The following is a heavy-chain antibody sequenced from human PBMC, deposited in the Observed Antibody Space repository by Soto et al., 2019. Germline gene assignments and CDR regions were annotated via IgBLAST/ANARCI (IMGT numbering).Heavy chain of an antibody. Sequence: GGSLRLSCAASGFTFSSYGMHWVRQAPGKGLEWVAVISYDGSNKYYADSVKGRFTISRDNSKNTLYLQMNSLRAEDTAVYYCAKDLLCVYFIITSGYDFWSAKRSPFDYWGKGTLVTVSS. CDR1: GFTFSSYG. J-gene: IGHJ4*02. V-gene: IGHV3-30*18. CDR2: ISYDGSNK. D-gene: IGHD3-3*01. CDR3: AKDLLCVYFIITSGYDFWSAKRSPFDY.